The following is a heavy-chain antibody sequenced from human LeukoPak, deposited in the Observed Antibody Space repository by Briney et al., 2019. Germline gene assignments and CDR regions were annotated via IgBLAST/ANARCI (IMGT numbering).Heavy chain of an antibody. D-gene: IGHD5-24*01. J-gene: IGHJ5*02. CDR3: ARDRGRTWFEP. V-gene: IGHV3-30*01. Sequence: DSVKGRFTISRDNSKNPLYLQMNSLRVEEPAVYYCARDRGRTWFEPWGQGTLVTVSS.